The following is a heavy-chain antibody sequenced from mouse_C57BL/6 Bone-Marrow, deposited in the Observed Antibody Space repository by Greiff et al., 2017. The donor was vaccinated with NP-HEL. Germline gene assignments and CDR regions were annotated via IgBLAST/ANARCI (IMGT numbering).Heavy chain of an antibody. CDR2: IYPGDGDT. J-gene: IGHJ4*01. V-gene: IGHV1-80*01. D-gene: IGHD1-1*01. Sequence: VQLHQSGAELVKPGASVKISCKASGYAFSSYWMNWVKERPGKGLEWIGQIYPGDGDTKYNGKFKGKATLTADKSSSTAYMQVRSLTSEDSAVYFCARGDYGSSRFGYAMDYWGQGTSVTVSS. CDR3: ARGDYGSSRFGYAMDY. CDR1: GYAFSSYW.